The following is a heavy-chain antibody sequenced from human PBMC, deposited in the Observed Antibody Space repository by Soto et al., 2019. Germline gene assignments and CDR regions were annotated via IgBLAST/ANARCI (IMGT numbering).Heavy chain of an antibody. V-gene: IGHV1-8*01. CDR1: GYTFTSYD. CDR2: MNPNSGNT. J-gene: IGHJ4*02. D-gene: IGHD2-21*02. Sequence: QVQLVQSGAEVKEPGASVKVSCKASGYTFTSYDIYWVRQATGQGLEWMGWMNPNSGNTGYALKFQGRVTMPRNTAISTAYMELSSLKSDDTAIYYCARRTTAGSAADYWGQGTLVTVSS. CDR3: ARRTTAGSAADY.